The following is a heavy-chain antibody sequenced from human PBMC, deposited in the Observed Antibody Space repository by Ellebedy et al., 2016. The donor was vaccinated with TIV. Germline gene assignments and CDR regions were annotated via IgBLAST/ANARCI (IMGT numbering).Heavy chain of an antibody. V-gene: IGHV1-3*01. Sequence: ASVKVSCKVSGYTFTDFAMHWVRQATGQGLEWMGRITAANGNTKYSQKFQGRVTITRDTSASTAYMELSSLRSEDTAVYYCARDGSGWLFDYWGQGTLVTVSS. CDR1: GYTFTDFA. CDR2: ITAANGNT. CDR3: ARDGSGWLFDY. J-gene: IGHJ4*02. D-gene: IGHD6-19*01.